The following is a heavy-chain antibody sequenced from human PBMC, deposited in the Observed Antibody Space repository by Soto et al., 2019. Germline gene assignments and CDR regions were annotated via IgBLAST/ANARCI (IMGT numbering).Heavy chain of an antibody. J-gene: IGHJ4*02. V-gene: IGHV3-23*01. CDR1: GFTFSSHS. CDR3: ANLTGY. CDR2: VSGSGDTT. Sequence: EVQLLESGGGLVQPGGSLRLSCVASGFTFSSHSMSWVRQAPGKGLEWVSTVSGSGDTTYYADSVKGRFSISRDNSKNTLYLPMNSLRVEDTVVYYCANLTGYWGQGTLVTVSS.